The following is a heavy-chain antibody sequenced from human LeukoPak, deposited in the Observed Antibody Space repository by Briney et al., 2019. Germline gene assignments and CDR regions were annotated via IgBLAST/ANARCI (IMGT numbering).Heavy chain of an antibody. J-gene: IGHJ6*02. Sequence: SETLSLTCTVSGGSISSYYWSWIRQPPGKGLEWIGYIYYSGSTNYNPSLKSRVTISVDTSKNQFSLKLSSVTAADTAVYYCARGDGPRYYYYYGMDVWGQGTSVTVSS. D-gene: IGHD4-17*01. V-gene: IGHV4-59*12. CDR1: GGSISSYY. CDR3: ARGDGPRYYYYYGMDV. CDR2: IYYSGST.